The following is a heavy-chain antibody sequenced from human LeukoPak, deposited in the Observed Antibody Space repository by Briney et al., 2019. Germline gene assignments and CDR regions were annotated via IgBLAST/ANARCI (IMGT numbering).Heavy chain of an antibody. Sequence: GGSLRLSCAASGFTFSDYYMSWIRQAPGKGLEWVSYVSSSGSTIYYADYLKGRFTISRDNAKNSLYLQMNSLRAEDTAVYYCARDSEAVAGTFDYWGQGTLVTVSS. J-gene: IGHJ4*02. CDR3: ARDSEAVAGTFDY. D-gene: IGHD6-19*01. CDR2: VSSSGSTI. V-gene: IGHV3-11*01. CDR1: GFTFSDYY.